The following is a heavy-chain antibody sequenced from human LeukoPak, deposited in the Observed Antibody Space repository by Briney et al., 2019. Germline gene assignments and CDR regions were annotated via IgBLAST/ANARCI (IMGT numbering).Heavy chain of an antibody. Sequence: PSETLSLTCTVSGGSISSSSYYWGWIRQPPGKGLEWIGSIYYSGSTYYNPSLKSRVTISVDTSKNQFSLKLSSVTAADTAVYYCARGRDNADWYFDLWGRGTLVTVSS. J-gene: IGHJ2*01. CDR2: IYYSGST. CDR1: GGSISSSSYY. D-gene: IGHD2-2*01. V-gene: IGHV4-39*07. CDR3: ARGRDNADWYFDL.